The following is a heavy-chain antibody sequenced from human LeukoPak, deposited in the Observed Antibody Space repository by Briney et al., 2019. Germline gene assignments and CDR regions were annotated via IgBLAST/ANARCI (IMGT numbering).Heavy chain of an antibody. Sequence: GGSLRLSCAASGFTFSSYAMSWVRQAPGKGPEWVSAISGSGGSTYYADSVKGRFTISRDNSKNTLYLQMNSLRAEDTAVYYCAKRYGSGSYFHYWGQGTLVTVSS. J-gene: IGHJ4*02. CDR3: AKRYGSGSYFHY. V-gene: IGHV3-23*01. CDR1: GFTFSSYA. CDR2: ISGSGGST. D-gene: IGHD3-10*01.